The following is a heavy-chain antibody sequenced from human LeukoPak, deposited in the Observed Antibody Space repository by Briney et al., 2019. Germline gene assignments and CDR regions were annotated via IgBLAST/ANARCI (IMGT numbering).Heavy chain of an antibody. D-gene: IGHD3-10*01. V-gene: IGHV4-59*01. Sequence: SETLSLTCTVSGGSISSYYWSWIRQPPGKGLEWIGYIYYSGSTNYHPSLKSRVTISVDTSKNQFSLKLSSVTAADTAVYYCAREILLWFGELSYNWFDPWGQGTLVTVSS. J-gene: IGHJ5*02. CDR2: IYYSGST. CDR1: GGSISSYY. CDR3: AREILLWFGELSYNWFDP.